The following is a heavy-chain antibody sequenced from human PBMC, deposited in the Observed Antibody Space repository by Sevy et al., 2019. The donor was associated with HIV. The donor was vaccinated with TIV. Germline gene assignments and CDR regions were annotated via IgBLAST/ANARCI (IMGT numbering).Heavy chain of an antibody. Sequence: ASVKVSCKASGYTFTGYYMHWVRQAPGQGLEWMGWINPNSGGTNYAQKFQGRVTMTRDTSISTAYMELSRLRSDDTAVDYWARDGGYCTNGVCYNDWFDPWGQGTLVTVSS. D-gene: IGHD2-8*01. CDR3: ARDGGYCTNGVCYNDWFDP. V-gene: IGHV1-2*02. J-gene: IGHJ5*02. CDR1: GYTFTGYY. CDR2: INPNSGGT.